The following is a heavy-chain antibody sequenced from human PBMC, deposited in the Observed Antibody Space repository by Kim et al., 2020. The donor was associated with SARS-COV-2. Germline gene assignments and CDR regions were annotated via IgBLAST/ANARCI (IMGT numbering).Heavy chain of an antibody. D-gene: IGHD6-19*01. J-gene: IGHJ3*02. CDR2: IMPIFDAS. Sequence: SVKVSCKASGGTFGSYAISWVRQAPGQGLEWMGTIMPIFDASNYAQKFQGRVTITADESTSTAYMELSNLRSEDTAIYYCAKGWVAVAALGGAFDIWGPGTKVTVSS. V-gene: IGHV1-69*13. CDR1: GGTFGSYA. CDR3: AKGWVAVAALGGAFDI.